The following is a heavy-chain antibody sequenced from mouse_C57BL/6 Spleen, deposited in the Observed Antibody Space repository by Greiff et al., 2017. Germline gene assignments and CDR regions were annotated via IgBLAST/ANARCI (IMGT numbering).Heavy chain of an antibody. CDR1: GLTFSDAW. D-gene: IGHD2-4*01. J-gene: IGHJ3*01. CDR2: LSNTANNHAT. CDR3: TVDYDGAWFAY. Sequence: DVTVEESGGGWVQSGGSMKLSCAVSGLTFSDAWMDWVRQSPEKGRDWVAELSNTANNHATYYAESVKGRFTISRDDSKSSVYLQMNSLRADDTGIDYCTVDYDGAWFAYWGQGTLATVSA. V-gene: IGHV6-6*01.